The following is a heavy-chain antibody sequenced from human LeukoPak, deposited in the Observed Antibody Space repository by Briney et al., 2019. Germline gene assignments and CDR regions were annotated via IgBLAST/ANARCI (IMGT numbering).Heavy chain of an antibody. CDR2: FSGSGGNT. V-gene: IGHV3-23*01. Sequence: GGSLRLSCVASGFTFSNYAMSWVRQAPGKGLEWVSAFSGSGGNTYYADSGKGRFTISRDSSKNTLNLQMNSLRAEDTAVYYCAKGLAARGGSSFDYWGQGTLVTVSS. J-gene: IGHJ4*02. CDR1: GFTFSNYA. CDR3: AKGLAARGGSSFDY. D-gene: IGHD6-6*01.